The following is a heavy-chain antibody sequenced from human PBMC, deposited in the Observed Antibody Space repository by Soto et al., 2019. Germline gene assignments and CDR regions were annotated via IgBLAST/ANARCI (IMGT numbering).Heavy chain of an antibody. Sequence: PSETLSLTCTASGGSISSYYWSWIRQPPGKGLEWIGYIYYSGSTNYNPSLKSRVTISVDTSKNQFSLKLSSVTAADTAVYYCARRYGYCFDYWGQGTLVTVSS. J-gene: IGHJ4*02. CDR3: ARRYGYCFDY. D-gene: IGHD2-2*03. CDR2: IYYSGST. V-gene: IGHV4-59*08. CDR1: GGSISSYY.